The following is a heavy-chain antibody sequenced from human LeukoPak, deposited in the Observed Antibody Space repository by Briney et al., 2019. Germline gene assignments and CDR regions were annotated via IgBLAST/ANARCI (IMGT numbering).Heavy chain of an antibody. Sequence: ASVKISCKASGYRFTDYYIHWVQQAPGKGLERMGRVDTEDGETIYAEKFQGRVTITADTSTDTVYMELSSLRSEDTAVYYCRTDLADSGSGRYSDYWGQGTLVTVSS. CDR2: VDTEDGET. CDR3: RTDLADSGSGRYSDY. CDR1: GYRFTDYY. J-gene: IGHJ4*02. D-gene: IGHD3-10*01. V-gene: IGHV1-69-2*01.